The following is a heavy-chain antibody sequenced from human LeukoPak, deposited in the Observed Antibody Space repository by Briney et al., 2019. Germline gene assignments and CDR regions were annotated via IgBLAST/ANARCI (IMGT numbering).Heavy chain of an antibody. CDR2: ISYDGNDK. V-gene: IGHV3-30*03. D-gene: IGHD3-10*02. Sequence: GGSLRLSCAASGFTFSTYGMHWVRQAPDKGLEWVAIISYDGNDKYYADSVKGRFTISRDNSKNTLYLQMSSLRAEDTAVYYCATSGSVRGVMRFPDYWGQGTLVTVSS. J-gene: IGHJ4*02. CDR3: ATSGSVRGVMRFPDY. CDR1: GFTFSTYG.